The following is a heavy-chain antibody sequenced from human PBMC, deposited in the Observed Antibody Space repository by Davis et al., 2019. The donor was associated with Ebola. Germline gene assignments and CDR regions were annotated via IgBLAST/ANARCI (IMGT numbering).Heavy chain of an antibody. D-gene: IGHD3-10*01. V-gene: IGHV1-69*02. CDR2: IIPILGIA. Sequence: SVKVSCKASGGTFSSYTISWVRQAPGQGLEWMGRIIPILGIANYAQKFQGRVTITADKSTSTAYMELSSLRSEDTAVYYCARVSTMVRGLTDYWGQGTLVTVSS. J-gene: IGHJ4*02. CDR1: GGTFSSYT. CDR3: ARVSTMVRGLTDY.